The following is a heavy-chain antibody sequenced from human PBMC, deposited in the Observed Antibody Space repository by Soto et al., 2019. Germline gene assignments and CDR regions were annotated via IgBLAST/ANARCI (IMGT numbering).Heavy chain of an antibody. J-gene: IGHJ5*02. CDR1: GGCFSGYY. V-gene: IGHV4-34*01. D-gene: IGHD3-10*01. CDR2: INHSGST. CDR3: ARGPITMVRGVDWFDP. Sequence: PSETLSLTCAVYGGCFSGYYWSWIRQPPGKGLEWIGEINHSGSTNYNPSLKSRVTISVDTSKNQFSLKLSSVTAADTAVYYCARGPITMVRGVDWFDPWGQGTLITVSS.